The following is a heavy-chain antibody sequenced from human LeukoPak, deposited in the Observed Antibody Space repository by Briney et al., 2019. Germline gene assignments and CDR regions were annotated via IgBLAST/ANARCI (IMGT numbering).Heavy chain of an antibody. J-gene: IGHJ4*02. D-gene: IGHD3-3*01. CDR1: GYTFTSYG. Sequence: ASVKVSCKASGYTFTSYGISWVRQAPGQGLEWMGWISAYNGNTNYAQKLQGRVTMTTDTSTSTAYMGLRSLRSDDTAVYYCARDAITIFGVVTQTFDYWGQGTLVTVSS. CDR3: ARDAITIFGVVTQTFDY. CDR2: ISAYNGNT. V-gene: IGHV1-18*01.